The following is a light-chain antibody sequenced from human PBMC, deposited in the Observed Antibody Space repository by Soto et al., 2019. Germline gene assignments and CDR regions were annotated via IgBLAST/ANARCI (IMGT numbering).Light chain of an antibody. J-gene: IGKJ5*01. V-gene: IGKV1-9*01. CDR3: QQVYGHPPP. CDR2: GAS. Sequence: DRQVTRSPCSLSPYVGARVTLTCRASQGIRHYLAWYQQKPGKAPSLLMYGASTLQSGVPSRFSGSGSGTEFTLTISSLQPEDVATYFCQQVYGHPPPSGPGTRLAI. CDR1: QGIRHY.